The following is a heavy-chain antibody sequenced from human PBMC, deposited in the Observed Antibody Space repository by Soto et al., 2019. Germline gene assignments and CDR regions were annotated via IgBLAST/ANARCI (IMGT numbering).Heavy chain of an antibody. D-gene: IGHD6-13*01. J-gene: IGHJ3*02. CDR2: IYYSGST. V-gene: IGHV4-59*01. CDR3: AREGYGSSWYACRAFDI. Sequence: QVQLQESGPGLVKPSETLSLTCTVSGGSISSYSWSWIRQPPGKGLEWIGYIYYSGSTNYNPSLKSRVPISLDTSKNQFSLKLSSVAAADTAVYYCAREGYGSSWYACRAFDIWGQGTMVTVSS. CDR1: GGSISSYS.